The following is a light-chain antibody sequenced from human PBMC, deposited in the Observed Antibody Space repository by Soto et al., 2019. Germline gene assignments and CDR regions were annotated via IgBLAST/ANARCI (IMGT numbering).Light chain of an antibody. CDR1: QSVSTSY. CDR3: QQYKT. CDR2: DAF. V-gene: IGKV3-20*01. Sequence: EIMLTQSPCTLSLSTGERATLSCRASQSVSTSYVAWYQQKFGQAPRLLIYDAFSRATGIPDRFSASGSGTDFTLTISRLETEDFAVYYCQQYKTFGQGTKVDI. J-gene: IGKJ1*01.